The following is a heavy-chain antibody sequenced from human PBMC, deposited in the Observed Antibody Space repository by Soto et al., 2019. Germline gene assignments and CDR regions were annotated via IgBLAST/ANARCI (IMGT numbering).Heavy chain of an antibody. V-gene: IGHV1-18*01. D-gene: IGHD2-8*01. J-gene: IGHJ5*02. CDR3: AKEMVYAKGFWFDP. Sequence: ASVKVSCKASGYTFTSYGISWVRQAPGQGLEWMGWISAYNGNTNYAQKLQGRVTMTTDTSTSTDNMEQRSLRSDDTDEKKSAKEMVYAKGFWFDPWGQGTLVTVSS. CDR2: ISAYNGNT. CDR1: GYTFTSYG.